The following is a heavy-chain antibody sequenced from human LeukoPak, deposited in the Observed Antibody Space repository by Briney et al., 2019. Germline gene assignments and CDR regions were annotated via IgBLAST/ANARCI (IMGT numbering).Heavy chain of an antibody. J-gene: IGHJ4*02. V-gene: IGHV4-39*01. CDR1: GGSMSSSTYY. CDR3: GRQRYYDPLTGYYDVWYFDN. CDR2: ISNSGST. D-gene: IGHD3-9*01. Sequence: SETLSLTCTVSGGSMSSSTYYWGWIRQPPGKRLEWIGSISNSGSTYYNPSLKSRVTISVDTSNNYFSLRLSSVTAADTAVYYCGRQRYYDPLTGYYDVWYFDNWGQGTLVTVSS.